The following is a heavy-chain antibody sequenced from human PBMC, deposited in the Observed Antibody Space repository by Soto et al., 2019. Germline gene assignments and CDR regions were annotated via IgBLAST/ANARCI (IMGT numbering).Heavy chain of an antibody. CDR1: GGSFSGYY. V-gene: IGHV4-34*01. CDR2: INHSGST. D-gene: IGHD7-27*01. J-gene: IGHJ4*02. CDR3: GRSWGRIFDY. Sequence: QVQLQQWGAGLLKPSETLSLTCAVYGGSFSGYYWNWIRQPPGKGLEWIGEINHSGSTNYNPSLKXRIPLSVAAAQNQFSLKPGSGTAADTAVYYFGRSWGRIFDYWGQGTLVTVSS.